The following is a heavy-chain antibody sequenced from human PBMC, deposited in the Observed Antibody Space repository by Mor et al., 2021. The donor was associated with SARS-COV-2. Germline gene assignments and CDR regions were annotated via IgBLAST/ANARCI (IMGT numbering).Heavy chain of an antibody. CDR3: STFPVYIAAAGRGGFDY. D-gene: IGHD6-13*01. V-gene: IGHV3-74*01. Sequence: DSVKGRFTISRDNAKNTLYLQMNSLRAEDTAVYYCSTFPVYIAAAGRGGFDYWGQGTLVTVSS. J-gene: IGHJ4*02.